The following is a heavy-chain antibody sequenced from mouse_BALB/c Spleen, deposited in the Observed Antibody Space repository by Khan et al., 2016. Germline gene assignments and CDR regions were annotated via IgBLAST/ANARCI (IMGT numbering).Heavy chain of an antibody. CDR3: TGRDDCNYDEAMDY. CDR2: IYPGDGAT. D-gene: IGHD2-1*01. Sequence: QVQLQQSGAELARPGASVKLSCKASGYTFTSYWMQWVHQRPGQGLEWIGAIYPGDGATRYTQKFKGKATLTADKSSSTAYMQLSSLSSEDSALSYCTGRDDCNYDEAMDYWGQGTSVTVSA. V-gene: IGHV1-87*01. J-gene: IGHJ4*01. CDR1: GYTFTSYW.